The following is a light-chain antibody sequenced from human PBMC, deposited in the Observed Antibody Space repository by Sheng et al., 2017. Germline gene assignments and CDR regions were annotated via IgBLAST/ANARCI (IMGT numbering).Light chain of an antibody. V-gene: IGKV3-20*01. Sequence: EIVLTQSPGTLSLSPGERATPSCRASQSVVSSYLAWYQQIPGQSPRLLIYGASNRATGIPDRFSGSGSGTDFTLTISRVEPEDLAVYYCQHYGTSPLTFGGGTKVEIK. CDR3: QHYGTSPLT. J-gene: IGKJ4*01. CDR1: QSVVSSY. CDR2: GAS.